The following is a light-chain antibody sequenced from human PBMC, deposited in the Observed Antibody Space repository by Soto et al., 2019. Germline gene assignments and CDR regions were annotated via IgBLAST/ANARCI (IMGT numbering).Light chain of an antibody. Sequence: DIQMRQSPSSLSASVGDRVTITCRASQSISSYLNWYQQKPGKAPKLLIYAASSLQSGVPSRFSGSGSGTDFALTISSLQPEDFATYYCQQSYSTPRYTFGQGTKLEIK. CDR3: QQSYSTPRYT. CDR2: AAS. J-gene: IGKJ2*01. CDR1: QSISSY. V-gene: IGKV1-39*01.